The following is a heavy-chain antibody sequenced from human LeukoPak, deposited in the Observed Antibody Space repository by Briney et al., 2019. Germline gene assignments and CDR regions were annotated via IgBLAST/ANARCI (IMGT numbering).Heavy chain of an antibody. V-gene: IGHV3-11*01. CDR1: GFTFSDYY. Sequence: PGGSLRLSCAASGFTFSDYYMSWIRQAPGKGLEWVSYISSSGSTIYYADSVKGRFTISRDNAKNSLYLQMNSLSAEDTAVYYCARDPPYYYYSMDVWGQGTTVTVSS. CDR3: ARDPPYYYYSMDV. CDR2: ISSSGSTI. J-gene: IGHJ6*02.